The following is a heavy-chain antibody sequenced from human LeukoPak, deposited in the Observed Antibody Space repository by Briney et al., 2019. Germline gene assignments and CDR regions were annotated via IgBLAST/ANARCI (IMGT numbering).Heavy chain of an antibody. V-gene: IGHV3-30-3*01. D-gene: IGHD6-13*01. J-gene: IGHJ4*02. Sequence: GGSLRLSCAASGFTFSSYAVHWVRQAPGKGLEWVAFISYDGSNKYYADSVKGRFTISRDNSKNTLYLQMNSLRAEDTAVYYCARIKGGSSPYYFDFWGQGTLVTVSS. CDR2: ISYDGSNK. CDR1: GFTFSSYA. CDR3: ARIKGGSSPYYFDF.